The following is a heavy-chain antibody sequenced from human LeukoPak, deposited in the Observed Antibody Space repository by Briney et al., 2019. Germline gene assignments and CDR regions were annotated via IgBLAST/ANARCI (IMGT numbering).Heavy chain of an antibody. D-gene: IGHD3-10*01. J-gene: IGHJ5*02. V-gene: IGHV4-30-2*01. Sequence: SQTLSLTCAVSGGSISSGGYSCSWIRQPPGKGLEWIGYIYHSGSTYYNPSLKSRVTISVDRSKNQFSLKLSSVTAADTAVYYCARDGSGLGWFDPWGQGTLVTVSS. CDR3: ARDGSGLGWFDP. CDR1: GGSISSGGYS. CDR2: IYHSGST.